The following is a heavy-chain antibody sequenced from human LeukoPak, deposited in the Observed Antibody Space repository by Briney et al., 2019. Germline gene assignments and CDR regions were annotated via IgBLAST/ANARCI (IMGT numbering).Heavy chain of an antibody. Sequence: GGSLRLSCAASGFTFTDYWMHWVRQAPGKGLVWVSHISADGRMTDYEDSVKGRFTVSRDNAKNTLYLQMNRVRAEDTAVYYCARGGFTYGPATLGALDIWGQGTMVPVSS. J-gene: IGHJ3*02. D-gene: IGHD5-18*01. CDR1: GFTFTDYW. V-gene: IGHV3-74*01. CDR2: ISADGRMT. CDR3: ARGGFTYGPATLGALDI.